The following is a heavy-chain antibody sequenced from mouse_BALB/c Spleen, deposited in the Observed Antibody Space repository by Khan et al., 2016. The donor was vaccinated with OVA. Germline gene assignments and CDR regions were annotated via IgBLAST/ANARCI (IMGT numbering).Heavy chain of an antibody. CDR2: IWSDGTT. Sequence: VQLQESGPGLAAPSQSLSITCTISGFSLTTYGVHWVRQPPGKGLEWLVVIWSDGTTNYNSALKSRLTITKDNLQRQVFLKMNSLQTDDTAINFCARQPYYHYNIMDYWGQGTSVTVSS. J-gene: IGHJ4*01. CDR1: GFSLTTYG. D-gene: IGHD2-10*01. CDR3: ARQPYYHYNIMDY. V-gene: IGHV2-6-1*01.